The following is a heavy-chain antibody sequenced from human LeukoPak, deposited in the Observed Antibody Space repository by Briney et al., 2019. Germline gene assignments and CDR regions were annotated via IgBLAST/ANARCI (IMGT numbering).Heavy chain of an antibody. Sequence: SETLSLTCTVSGGSITGYYWSWIRQPPGRGLEWIGYVHFSGTTSFNPSLKSRVTISVDRSKNQFSLKLSSVTAADTAVYYCARVDYDSSGYYFDYWGQGTLVTVSS. V-gene: IGHV4-59*12. CDR1: GGSITGYY. J-gene: IGHJ4*02. CDR3: ARVDYDSSGYYFDY. CDR2: VHFSGTT. D-gene: IGHD3-22*01.